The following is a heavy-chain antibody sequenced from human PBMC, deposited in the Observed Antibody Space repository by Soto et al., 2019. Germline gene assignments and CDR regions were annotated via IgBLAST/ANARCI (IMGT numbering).Heavy chain of an antibody. J-gene: IGHJ4*02. CDR3: ARGIRTETTYDY. CDR1: GGSISSGCYY. V-gene: IGHV4-31*03. D-gene: IGHD4-17*01. CDR2: IYYSGST. Sequence: QVQLQESGPGLVKPSQTLSLPCTVSGGSISSGCYYWSWLRQHPGKGLEWIGYIYYSGSTYYNPSRKSRVTISVDTSKTQCSLKLSSVTAADTAVYCCARGIRTETTYDYWGRGSLVTVSS.